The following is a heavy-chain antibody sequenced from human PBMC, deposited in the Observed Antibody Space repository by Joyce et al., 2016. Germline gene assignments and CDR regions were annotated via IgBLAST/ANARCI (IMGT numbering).Heavy chain of an antibody. J-gene: IGHJ4*02. Sequence: QVHLQESGPGLVKPSQTLSLTSTVSGVSISSTNYYWIWIRQPAGKGLEWIGRIHTSGSTKYNSSLKSRVTISVDTSTNQFSLKLTSVTAADAAVYYCARGKFDSVWGSYPTDYWGQGTLVTVSS. CDR2: IHTSGST. CDR3: ARGKFDSVWGSYPTDY. CDR1: GVSISSTNYY. V-gene: IGHV4-61*02. D-gene: IGHD3-16*01.